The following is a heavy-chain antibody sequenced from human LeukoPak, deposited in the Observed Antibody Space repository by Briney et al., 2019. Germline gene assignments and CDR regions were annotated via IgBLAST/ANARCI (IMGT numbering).Heavy chain of an antibody. D-gene: IGHD4-17*01. CDR3: AKDLTTVTTAEVPIP. V-gene: IGHV3-30*18. CDR2: ISYDGSNK. J-gene: IGHJ5*02. Sequence: GGSLRLSCAASGFTFSSYGMHWVRQAPGKGLEWVAVISYDGSNKYYADSVKGRFTIPRDNSKNTLYLQMNSLRAEDTAVYYCAKDLTTVTTAEVPIPWGQGTLVTVSS. CDR1: GFTFSSYG.